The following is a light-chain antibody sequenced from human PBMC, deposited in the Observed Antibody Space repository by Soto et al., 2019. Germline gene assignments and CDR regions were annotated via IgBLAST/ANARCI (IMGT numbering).Light chain of an antibody. V-gene: IGLV3-21*02. CDR3: QVLDGGNDQNYV. J-gene: IGLJ1*01. Sequence: SYELTQPPSVSVAPGQTATTTCGGHNIGGKSVHWYQQRPGQAPVVIVYDDSDRPSGIPERFSGSNSGNTATLTITSVEAGDEDDYFCQVLDGGNDQNYVFGHGTKLTV. CDR1: NIGGKS. CDR2: DDS.